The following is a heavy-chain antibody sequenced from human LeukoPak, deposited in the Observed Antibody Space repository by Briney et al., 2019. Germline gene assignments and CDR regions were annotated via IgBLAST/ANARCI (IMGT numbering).Heavy chain of an antibody. Sequence: GGSLRLSCAASRFTFDDYALHWVGQALGKGLEWVSGISWNSGSIGYADSVKGRFTISRDNAKNSLYLQMNSLRAEDTALYYCAKGYCTSTSCRGIVDYWGQGTLVTVSS. D-gene: IGHD2-2*01. V-gene: IGHV3-9*01. J-gene: IGHJ4*02. CDR1: RFTFDDYA. CDR2: ISWNSGSI. CDR3: AKGYCTSTSCRGIVDY.